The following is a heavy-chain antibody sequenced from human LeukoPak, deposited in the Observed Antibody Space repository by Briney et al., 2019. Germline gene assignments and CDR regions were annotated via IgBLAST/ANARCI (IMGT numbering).Heavy chain of an antibody. D-gene: IGHD3-9*01. CDR3: ARDIGILTGYSYYFDY. CDR2: INPSGGST. Sequence: GASVKVSCKASGYTFTSCYMHWVRQAPGQGLEWMGIINPSGGSTSYAQKFQGRVTMTRDTSTSTVYMELSSLRSEDTAVYYCARDIGILTGYSYYFDYWGQGTLVTVS. V-gene: IGHV1-46*01. J-gene: IGHJ4*02. CDR1: GYTFTSCY.